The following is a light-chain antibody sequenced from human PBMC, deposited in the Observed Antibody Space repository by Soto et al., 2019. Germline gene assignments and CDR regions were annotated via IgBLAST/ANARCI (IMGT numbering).Light chain of an antibody. V-gene: IGLV1-40*01. CDR3: QSYDSSLSGWV. CDR1: SSNIGAAYV. CDR2: VNN. Sequence: QSVLTQPPSVSGAPGQRVTISYTGSSSNIGAAYVVHGYQQLPGTAPKLIFYVNNNRPSGVPDRFSGSKSGTSASLAITGLQAEDESDYYCQSYDSSLSGWVFGGWTKVTVL. J-gene: IGLJ3*02.